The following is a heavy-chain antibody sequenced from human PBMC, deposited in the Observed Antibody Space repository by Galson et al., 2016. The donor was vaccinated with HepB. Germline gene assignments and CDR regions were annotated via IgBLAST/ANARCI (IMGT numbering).Heavy chain of an antibody. CDR3: ARLILSYDFWGHYAMDV. J-gene: IGHJ6*04. CDR1: GFTFSSYS. CDR2: ITTGSSYI. D-gene: IGHD3-3*01. Sequence: SLRLSCAASGFTFSSYSMNWVRQAPGKGLDWVSSITTGSSYIYYADSVKGRFTISRDNAKNSLYLQMTSLTAEDTAVYFCARLILSYDFWGHYAMDVWGKGTTVTVSS. V-gene: IGHV3-21*01.